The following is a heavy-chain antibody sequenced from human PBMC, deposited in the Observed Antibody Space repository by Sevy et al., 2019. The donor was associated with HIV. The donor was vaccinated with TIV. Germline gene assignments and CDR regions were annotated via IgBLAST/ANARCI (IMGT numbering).Heavy chain of an antibody. CDR2: ISGSGGST. Sequence: GGSLRLSYAASGFTFSSYAMSWVRQAPGKGLEWVSAISGSGGSTYYADSVKGRFTISRDNSKNTLYLQMNSLRAEDTAVYYCAKDLVGGGRNYYDSSGYYGWDYYGMDVWGQGTTVTVSS. V-gene: IGHV3-23*01. CDR3: AKDLVGGGRNYYDSSGYYGWDYYGMDV. CDR1: GFTFSSYA. J-gene: IGHJ6*02. D-gene: IGHD3-22*01.